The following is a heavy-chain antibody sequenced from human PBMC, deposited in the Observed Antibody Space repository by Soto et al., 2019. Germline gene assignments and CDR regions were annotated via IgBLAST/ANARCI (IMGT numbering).Heavy chain of an antibody. CDR3: ARDLGPHDFWSGSDYWYFDL. V-gene: IGHV3-33*01. J-gene: IGHJ2*01. CDR2: IWYDGSHE. Sequence: GGSLRLSCAASGFTFNNYGMHWVRQAPGKGLEWVAVIWYDGSHESYADSVEGRFAISRDNSDNTLYLQMDSLRAEDTAVYYCARDLGPHDFWSGSDYWYFDLWGRGTLVTVSS. D-gene: IGHD3-3*01. CDR1: GFTFNNYG.